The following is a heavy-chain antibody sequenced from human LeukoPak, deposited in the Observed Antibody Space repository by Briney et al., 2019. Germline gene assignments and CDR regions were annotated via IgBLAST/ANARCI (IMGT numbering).Heavy chain of an antibody. J-gene: IGHJ4*02. CDR1: GFTFNNYW. CDR3: ATSWTR. D-gene: IGHD1-1*01. Sequence: GGSLRLSCAASGFTFNNYWMSWVRQAPGKGLEWVAGIKPDGSKTYYVDSVKGRFTISRDNAKSSLYLQMNSLRPEDTALYYCATSWTRWGQGTPVTVSS. CDR2: IKPDGSKT. V-gene: IGHV3-7*01.